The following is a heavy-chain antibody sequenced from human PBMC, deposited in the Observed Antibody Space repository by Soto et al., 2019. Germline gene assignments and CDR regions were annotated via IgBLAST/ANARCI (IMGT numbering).Heavy chain of an antibody. V-gene: IGHV3-23*01. D-gene: IGHD6-6*01. CDR3: GKVAQGYSSSSEGVDYSYYYGMAV. J-gene: IGHJ6*02. Sequence: GGSLRLSCAASGFTFSSYAMSWVRQAPGKGLEWVSAISGSGGSTYYADSVKGRFTISRDNSKNTLYLQMNSLRAEDTAVYYCGKVAQGYSSSSEGVDYSYYYGMAVGAQGPRSPFP. CDR1: GFTFSSYA. CDR2: ISGSGGST.